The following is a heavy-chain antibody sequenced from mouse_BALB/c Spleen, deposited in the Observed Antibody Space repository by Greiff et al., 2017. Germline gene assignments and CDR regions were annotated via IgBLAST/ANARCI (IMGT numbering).Heavy chain of an antibody. CDR3: ARGVLTGAWFAY. CDR1: GYSITSGYY. J-gene: IGHJ3*01. Sequence: ESGPGLVKPSQSLSLTCSVTGYSITSGYYWNWIRQFPGNKLEWMGYISYDGSNNYNPSLKNRISITRDTSKNQFFLKLNSVTTEDTATYYCARGVLTGAWFAYWGQGTLVTVSA. CDR2: ISYDGSN. D-gene: IGHD4-1*01. V-gene: IGHV3-6*02.